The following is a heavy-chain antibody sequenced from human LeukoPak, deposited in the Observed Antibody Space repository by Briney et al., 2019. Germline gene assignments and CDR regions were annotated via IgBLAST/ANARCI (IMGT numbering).Heavy chain of an antibody. V-gene: IGHV3-66*01. CDR3: AKDLGDYSNYVPAVEYFQH. D-gene: IGHD4-11*01. CDR2: IYSGGST. J-gene: IGHJ1*01. CDR1: GFTVSSNY. Sequence: PGGSLRLSCAASGFTVSSNYMSWVRQAPGKGLEWVSVIYSGGSTYYADSVKGRFTISRDNSKNTLYLQMNSLRAEDTAVYYCAKDLGDYSNYVPAVEYFQHWGQGTLVTVSS.